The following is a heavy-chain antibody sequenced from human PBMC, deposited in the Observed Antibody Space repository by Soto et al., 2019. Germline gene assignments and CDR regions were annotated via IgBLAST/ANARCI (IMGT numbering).Heavy chain of an antibody. CDR1: GGSISSGGYY. Sequence: LSLTCTVSGGSISSGGYYWSWIRQHPGKGLEWIGYIYYSGSTYYNPSLKSRVTISVDTSKNQFSLKLSSVTAADTAVYYCARDSCSGGSCYSGWFDPWGQGTLVPVSS. V-gene: IGHV4-31*03. CDR3: ARDSCSGGSCYSGWFDP. CDR2: IYYSGST. D-gene: IGHD2-15*01. J-gene: IGHJ5*02.